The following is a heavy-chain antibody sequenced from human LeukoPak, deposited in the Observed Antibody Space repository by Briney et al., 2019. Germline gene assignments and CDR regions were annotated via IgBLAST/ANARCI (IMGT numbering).Heavy chain of an antibody. J-gene: IGHJ4*02. CDR2: IYSGGST. CDR3: ANKRGLDSAMVGGRFDY. D-gene: IGHD5-18*01. V-gene: IGHV3-53*01. Sequence: GGSLRLPCAASGFTVSSNYMSWVRQAPGKGLEWVSVIYSGGSTYYADSVKGRFTISRDNSKNTLYLQMNSLRAEDTAVYYCANKRGLDSAMVGGRFDYWGQGTLVTVSS. CDR1: GFTVSSNY.